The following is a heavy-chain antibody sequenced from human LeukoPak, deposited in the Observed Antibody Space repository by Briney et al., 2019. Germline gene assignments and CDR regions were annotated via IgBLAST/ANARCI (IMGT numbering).Heavy chain of an antibody. CDR1: GFTFSSYA. CDR3: AKAAAMVTAYYYYYMDV. J-gene: IGHJ6*03. D-gene: IGHD5-18*01. CDR2: ISGSGGST. Sequence: GGSLRLSCAASGFTFSSYAMSWVRQAPGKGLEWVSAISGSGGSTYYADSVKGRFTISRDNSKNTLYLQMNSLRAEDTAVYYCAKAAAMVTAYYYYYMDVWGKGTTVTVSS. V-gene: IGHV3-23*01.